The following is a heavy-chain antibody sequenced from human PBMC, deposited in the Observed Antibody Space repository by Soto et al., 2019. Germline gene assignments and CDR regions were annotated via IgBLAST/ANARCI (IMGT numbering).Heavy chain of an antibody. CDR3: VRERRGSFDF. J-gene: IGHJ3*01. CDR2: IGGRGNSA. D-gene: IGHD5-12*01. V-gene: IGHV3-23*01. Sequence: PGGSLRLSCAASGFIFTNYAMNWVRQAPGKGLEWVSVIGGRGNSAYYADSVQGRFTISRDNSKNTLSLQMSSLTADDTAIYYCVRERRGSFDFCGRRPMVTL. CDR1: GFIFTNYA.